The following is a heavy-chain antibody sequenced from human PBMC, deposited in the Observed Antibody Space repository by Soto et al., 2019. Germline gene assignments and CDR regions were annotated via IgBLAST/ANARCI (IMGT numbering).Heavy chain of an antibody. CDR2: IKPDGSEK. CDR3: ARAEDYDFWSGPPKYFDN. V-gene: IGHV3-7*03. D-gene: IGHD3-3*01. Sequence: GGSLRLSCATSGFTFRSYWMTWVRQAPGKGPEWVANIKPDGSEKQYVDSVKGRFTVSRDNAKKSLDLQMNSLRVEDTAVYYCARAEDYDFWSGPPKYFDNWGQGTQVTVS. CDR1: GFTFRSYW. J-gene: IGHJ4*02.